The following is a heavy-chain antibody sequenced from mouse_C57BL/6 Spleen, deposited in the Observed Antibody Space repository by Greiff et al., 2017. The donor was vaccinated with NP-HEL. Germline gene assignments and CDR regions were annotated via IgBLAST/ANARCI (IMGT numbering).Heavy chain of an antibody. J-gene: IGHJ4*01. CDR3: ARSKWDYYAMDY. V-gene: IGHV1-50*01. CDR2: IDPSDSYT. Sequence: QVQLQQPGAELVKPGASVKLSCKASGYTFTSYWMQWVNQRPGQGLEWIGEIDPSDSYTNYNQKFKGKATLTVDTSSSTAYMQLSSLTSEDSAVYYCARSKWDYYAMDYWGQGTSVTVSS. CDR1: GYTFTSYW. D-gene: IGHD1-3*01.